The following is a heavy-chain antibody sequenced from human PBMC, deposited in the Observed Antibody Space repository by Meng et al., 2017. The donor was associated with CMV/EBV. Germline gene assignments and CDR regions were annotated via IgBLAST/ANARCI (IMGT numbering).Heavy chain of an antibody. J-gene: IGHJ5*02. CDR2: INHSGST. Sequence: VQLQRWCAGLVKPSETLSLTCAVYGGSFSGYYWSWIRQPPGKGLEWIGEINHSGSTNYNPSLKSRVTISVDTSKNQFSLKLSSVTAADTAVYYCARGSRRLPRFNWFDPWGQGTLVTVSS. D-gene: IGHD3-3*01. V-gene: IGHV4-34*01. CDR3: ARGSRRLPRFNWFDP. CDR1: GGSFSGYY.